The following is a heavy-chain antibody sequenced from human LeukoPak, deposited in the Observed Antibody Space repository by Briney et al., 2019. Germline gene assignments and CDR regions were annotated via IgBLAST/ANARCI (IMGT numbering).Heavy chain of an antibody. CDR3: ARVTGSPIIFDF. J-gene: IGHJ4*02. CDR1: GFTLRSYS. CDR2: ISSSSRTV. D-gene: IGHD1-26*01. Sequence: GALKLSCAGPGFTLRSYSMNRVRQAPGKGLEWISYISSSSRTVYYADSVRGRFTISRDNARNSLYLHMNSLSDEDTAVYFCARVTGSPIIFDFWGQGNLVTVSS. V-gene: IGHV3-48*02.